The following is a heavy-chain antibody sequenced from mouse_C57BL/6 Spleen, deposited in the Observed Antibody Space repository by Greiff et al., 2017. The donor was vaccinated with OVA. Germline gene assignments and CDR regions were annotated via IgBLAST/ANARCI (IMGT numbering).Heavy chain of an antibody. Sequence: EVQLQQPGPELVKPGASVKISCKASGYTFTDYNMHWVKQSNGKSLEWIGGINPYYGNTSYNQKFKGKATLTVDQSSSTAYMQLNSLTSEDSAVDYCTRLDYDGYWGKGTTLTVSS. CDR1: GYTFTDYN. V-gene: IGHV1-39*01. CDR2: INPYYGNT. D-gene: IGHD2-3*01. CDR3: TRLDYDGY. J-gene: IGHJ2*01.